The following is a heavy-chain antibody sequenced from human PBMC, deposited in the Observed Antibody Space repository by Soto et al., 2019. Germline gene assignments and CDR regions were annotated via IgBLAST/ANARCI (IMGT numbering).Heavy chain of an antibody. Sequence: GGSLRLSCAASGFTFSSYGMHWVRQAPGKGLEWVAVIWYDGSNKYYADSVKGRFTISRDNSKNTLYLQMNSLRAEDTVVYYCARFDQAGGEYYYYYMDVWGKGTTVTVSS. CDR3: ARFDQAGGEYYYYYMDV. D-gene: IGHD3-16*01. J-gene: IGHJ6*03. CDR2: IWYDGSNK. V-gene: IGHV3-33*01. CDR1: GFTFSSYG.